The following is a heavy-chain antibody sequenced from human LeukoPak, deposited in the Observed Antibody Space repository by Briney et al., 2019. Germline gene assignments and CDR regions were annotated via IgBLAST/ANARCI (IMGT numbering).Heavy chain of an antibody. CDR2: VYLDDSRA. J-gene: IGHJ5*02. Sequence: GESLKISCKASGYSFSTYWIGCVRQTPGKGLEWMGFVYLDDSRASNSPSFQGQVTLSADKSISTAYLEWSSLTDSDTGVYFCARRNPTGGDYFDPWGQGTLVTVSS. CDR1: GYSFSTYW. CDR3: ARRNPTGGDYFDP. D-gene: IGHD3-16*01. V-gene: IGHV5-51*01.